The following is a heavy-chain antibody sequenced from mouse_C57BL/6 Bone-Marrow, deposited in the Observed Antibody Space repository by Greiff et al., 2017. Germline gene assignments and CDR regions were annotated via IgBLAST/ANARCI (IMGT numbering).Heavy chain of an antibody. V-gene: IGHV1-64*01. CDR2: IHPNSGST. CDR1: GYTFTSYW. D-gene: IGHD3-3*01. Sequence: VQLQQPGAELVKPGASVKLSCKASGYTFTSYWMHWVKQRPGQGLEWIGMIHPNSGSTNYNEKFKSKATLTVDKSSSTAYMQLSSLTSEDSAVDYCAITPRGLYYFDYWGQGTTLTVSS. CDR3: AITPRGLYYFDY. J-gene: IGHJ2*01.